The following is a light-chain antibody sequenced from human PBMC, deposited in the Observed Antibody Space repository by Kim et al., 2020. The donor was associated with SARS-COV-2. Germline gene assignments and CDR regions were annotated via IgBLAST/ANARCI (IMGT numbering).Light chain of an antibody. CDR3: SSTSNSLDYV. CDR2: DVS. V-gene: IGLV2-14*03. Sequence: GQSVTISCAGTSGDSGNSNTGSWYQQHPDKAPRFIIYDVSYRHAGVSNRFSGSKSGNMASLTISGLKSEDEEEYFCSSTSNSLDYVFGTGTKVTVL. CDR1: SGDSGNSNT. J-gene: IGLJ1*01.